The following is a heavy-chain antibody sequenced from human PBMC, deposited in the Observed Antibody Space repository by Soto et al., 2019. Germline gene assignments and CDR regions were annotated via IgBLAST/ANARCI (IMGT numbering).Heavy chain of an antibody. V-gene: IGHV2-26*01. D-gene: IGHD2-21*01. Sequence: QVTLKESGPVLVKPTETLTLTCTVSGFSLRDVSIGVSWIRQPPGKALEWLGNIFSNDEKSYRTTLKSRLTISRDTSNSQVVLTMTNMDPVDTATYYCARLDRPIYGLDAWGQGTTVTVSS. J-gene: IGHJ6*02. CDR1: GFSLRDVSIG. CDR2: IFSNDEK. CDR3: ARLDRPIYGLDA.